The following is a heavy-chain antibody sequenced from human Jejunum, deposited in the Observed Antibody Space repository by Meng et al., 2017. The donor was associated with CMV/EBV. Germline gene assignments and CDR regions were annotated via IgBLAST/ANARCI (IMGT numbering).Heavy chain of an antibody. J-gene: IGHJ4*02. D-gene: IGHD1-26*01. Sequence: IPLKESGPTLVKPPQTLTLTCSFSGFSPSTSGEGVGWIRQPPGKALEWLALIYRGDDKRYSPSLNSRLTIAKDTSKNEVVLTLTNMGPIDTGTYYCAHFVGGYYPSRPDYWGQGTLVTVSS. CDR3: AHFVGGYYPSRPDY. V-gene: IGHV2-5*02. CDR2: IYRGDDK. CDR1: GFSPSTSGEG.